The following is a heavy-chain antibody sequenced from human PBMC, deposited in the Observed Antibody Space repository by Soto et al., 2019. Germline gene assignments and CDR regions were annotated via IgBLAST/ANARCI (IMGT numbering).Heavy chain of an antibody. J-gene: IGHJ6*02. CDR1: GFTFSSYW. CDR3: ARTSGYDPHYYYYGMDV. CDR2: INSDGSST. D-gene: IGHD5-12*01. Sequence: EVQLVESGGGLVQPGGSLRLSCAASGFTFSSYWMHWVRQAAGKGLVWVSRINSDGSSTSYADSVKGRFTISRDNAKNSLYLQMNSLRAEDTAVYYCARTSGYDPHYYYYGMDVWGQGTTVTVSS. V-gene: IGHV3-74*01.